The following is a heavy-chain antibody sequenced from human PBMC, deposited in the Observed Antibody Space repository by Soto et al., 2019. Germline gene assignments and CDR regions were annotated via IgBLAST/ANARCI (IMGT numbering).Heavy chain of an antibody. CDR1: GGTFSSYA. V-gene: IGHV1-69*13. D-gene: IGHD2-21*02. Sequence: SVKVSCKASGGTFSSYAISWVRQAPGQGLEWMGGIIPIFGTANYAQKFQGRVTITADESTSTAYMELSSLRSEDTAVYYCARAPYCGGDCSFYYFDYWGQGTLVTVSS. CDR3: ARAPYCGGDCSFYYFDY. CDR2: IIPIFGTA. J-gene: IGHJ4*02.